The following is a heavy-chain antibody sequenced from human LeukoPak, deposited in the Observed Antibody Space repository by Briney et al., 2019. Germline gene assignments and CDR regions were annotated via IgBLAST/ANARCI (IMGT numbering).Heavy chain of an antibody. J-gene: IGHJ4*02. CDR2: INHSGST. D-gene: IGHD3-16*02. V-gene: IGHV4-34*01. Sequence: PSETLSLTCAVYGGSFSGYYWSWIRQPPGKGLEWIGEINHSGSTNYNPSLKSRVTISVDTSKNQFSLKLSSVTAADTAVYYCARRSSRYYDYVWGSYRTGSNFDYWGQGTLATVSS. CDR1: GGSFSGYY. CDR3: ARRSSRYYDYVWGSYRTGSNFDY.